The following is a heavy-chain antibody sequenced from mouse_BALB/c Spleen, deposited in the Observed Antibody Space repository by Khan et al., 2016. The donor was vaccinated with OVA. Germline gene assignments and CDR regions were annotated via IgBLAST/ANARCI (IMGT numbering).Heavy chain of an antibody. D-gene: IGHD2-13*01. CDR3: ARNFDDSVEYFDV. CDR1: GFSLISYA. J-gene: IGHJ1*01. V-gene: IGHV2-9*02. Sequence: VQLQESGPGLVAPSQSLSITCTVSGFSLISYAVHWVRQPPGKGLEWLGVIWAGGSTNYNSALMSRLSISKDNSKSQVFLKMNSLQMDDTAMYYCARNFDDSVEYFDVWGAGTTVTVSS. CDR2: IWAGGST.